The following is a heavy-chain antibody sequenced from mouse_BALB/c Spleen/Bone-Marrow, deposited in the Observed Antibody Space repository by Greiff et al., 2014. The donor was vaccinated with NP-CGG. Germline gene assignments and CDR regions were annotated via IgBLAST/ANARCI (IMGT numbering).Heavy chain of an antibody. CDR2: ISGGGNYT. V-gene: IGHV5-9-2*01. Sequence: DVHLVESGGGLVKSGGSLKLSCAASGFTFNSYGMSWVRQTPEKRLEWVATISGGGNYTFYPDSVKGRFTISRDNAKNNLYLQLSSLRAEDTALYYCARHAYYDQTEVSFVYWGQGTLVSVSA. CDR3: ARHAYYDQTEVSFVY. CDR1: GFTFNSYG. D-gene: IGHD2-4*01. J-gene: IGHJ3*01.